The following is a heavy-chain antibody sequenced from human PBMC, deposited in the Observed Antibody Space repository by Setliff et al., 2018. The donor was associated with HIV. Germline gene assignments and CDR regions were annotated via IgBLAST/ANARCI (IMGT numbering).Heavy chain of an antibody. CDR3: ARGLPGTYRYSYYYYYMDG. J-gene: IGHJ6*03. CDR1: GGSFSGYY. Sequence: SETLSLTCAVYGGSFSGYYWSGIRQPPGKGLEWIGEINHSGSTNYNPSLKSRVTISIDTSKNQFSLKVSSVTAADTALYYCARGLPGTYRYSYYYYYMDGWDKGTTVTVSS. D-gene: IGHD3-16*02. CDR2: INHSGST. V-gene: IGHV4-34*01.